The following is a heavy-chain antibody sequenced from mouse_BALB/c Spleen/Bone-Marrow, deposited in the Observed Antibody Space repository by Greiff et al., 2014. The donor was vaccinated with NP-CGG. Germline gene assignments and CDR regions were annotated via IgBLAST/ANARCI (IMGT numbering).Heavy chain of an antibody. J-gene: IGHJ1*01. V-gene: IGHV1S81*02. Sequence: LQESGAELVKPGASVKLSCKSSGYTFTSYWMHWVKQRPGQGLEWIGEIIPSNGRTNYNEKFKSKATLTVDKSSDTAYMQLSSLTSEDSAVYYCARWLLRYFDVWGAGTTVTVSS. CDR1: GYTFTSYW. CDR2: IIPSNGRT. CDR3: ARWLLRYFDV. D-gene: IGHD2-3*01.